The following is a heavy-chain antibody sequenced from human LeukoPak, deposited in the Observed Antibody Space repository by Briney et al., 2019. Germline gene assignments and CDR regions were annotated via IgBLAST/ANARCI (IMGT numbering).Heavy chain of an antibody. D-gene: IGHD1-14*01. V-gene: IGHV4-34*01. CDR3: AIPSHPHRKLDY. Sequence: SETLSLTCAVYGGSFSGYYWSWSRQPPGKGLEWIGEINHSGSTNYNPSLKSRVTISVDTSKNQFSLKLSSVTAADTAVYYCAIPSHPHRKLDYWGQGTLVTVSS. J-gene: IGHJ4*02. CDR2: INHSGST. CDR1: GGSFSGYY.